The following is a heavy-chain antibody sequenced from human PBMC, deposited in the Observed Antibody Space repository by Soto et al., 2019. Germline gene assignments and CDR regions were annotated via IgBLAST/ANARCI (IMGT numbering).Heavy chain of an antibody. J-gene: IGHJ6*02. D-gene: IGHD2-2*01. CDR2: MNPNSGNT. CDR1: GYTFTTYD. Sequence: GASVKVSCKATGYTFTTYDINWVRQATGQGLEWMGWMNPNSGNTGYAQKFQGRVTMTRDASINTAYMELSSLRSDDTAVYYCARGLYCISASCDPPYYYFGMDVWGQGTTVTVSS. V-gene: IGHV1-8*01. CDR3: ARGLYCISASCDPPYYYFGMDV.